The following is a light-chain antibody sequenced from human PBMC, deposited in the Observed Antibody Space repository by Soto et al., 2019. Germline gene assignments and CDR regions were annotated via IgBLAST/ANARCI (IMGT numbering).Light chain of an antibody. Sequence: DIQMTQSPSSLSASVGDRVTITCQASQDIDNYLNWYQQKPGKAPKLLIYDASNLETGVQSRFSGSGSGTYFTLTISSLQPEDIATYYCQQYESLLYTFGQGTKLEIK. J-gene: IGKJ2*01. V-gene: IGKV1-33*01. CDR3: QQYESLLYT. CDR1: QDIDNY. CDR2: DAS.